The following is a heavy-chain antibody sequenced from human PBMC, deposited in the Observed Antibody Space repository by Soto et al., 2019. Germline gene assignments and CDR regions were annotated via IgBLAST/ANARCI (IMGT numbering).Heavy chain of an antibody. J-gene: IGHJ3*02. Sequence: QVQLVESGGGVVQPARSQRLSCAASGFTFSMYGMHWVRQAPGKGLEWMATVYYDGHNKYYADSVRGRFTISRDNSKNMVYLQMNSLRAEDTAVYYCARDPPSTLGSFDIWGRGTMVTVSS. V-gene: IGHV3-30*03. CDR2: VYYDGHNK. CDR1: GFTFSMYG. D-gene: IGHD2-2*01. CDR3: ARDPPSTLGSFDI.